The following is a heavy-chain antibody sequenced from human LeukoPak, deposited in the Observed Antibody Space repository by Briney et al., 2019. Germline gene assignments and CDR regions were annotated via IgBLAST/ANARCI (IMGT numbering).Heavy chain of an antibody. D-gene: IGHD2-2*01. J-gene: IGHJ6*03. CDR1: GYTFTGYY. CDR3: ARETPAATSPSYYYYYMGV. Sequence: ASVKVSCKASGYTFTGYYMHWVRQAPGHGREWMGWINPNSGGTNYAQKFQGRVTMTRDTSISTAYMALSRLRSDDTAVYYCARETPAATSPSYYYYYMGVWGKGTTVTVSS. CDR2: INPNSGGT. V-gene: IGHV1-2*02.